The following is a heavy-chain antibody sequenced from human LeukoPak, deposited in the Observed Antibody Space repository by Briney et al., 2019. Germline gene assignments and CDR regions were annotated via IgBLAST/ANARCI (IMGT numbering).Heavy chain of an antibody. Sequence: ASVKVSCKASGYTFSNFGISWVRQAPGQGLEWMGWISGNNDNPNYGQKFQGRFTVTADSSTSTAYMELRDLRSDDTAVYYCARDGTSTDDYWGQGTLVTVSS. CDR3: ARDGTSTDDY. CDR2: ISGNNDNP. D-gene: IGHD2-2*01. J-gene: IGHJ4*02. V-gene: IGHV1-18*01. CDR1: GYTFSNFG.